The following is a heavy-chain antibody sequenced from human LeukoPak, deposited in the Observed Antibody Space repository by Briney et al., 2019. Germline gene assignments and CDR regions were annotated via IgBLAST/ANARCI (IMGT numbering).Heavy chain of an antibody. V-gene: IGHV1-2*02. CDR1: GYTFTGYY. Sequence: ASVKVSCKASGYTFTGYYMHWVRQVPGQGLEWMGWINPNSGGTNYAQKFQGRVTMTRDTSISTAYMELSRLRSDDTAVYYCARGRVVVVPAAPGPPHYWGQGTLVTVSS. J-gene: IGHJ4*02. CDR2: INPNSGGT. CDR3: ARGRVVVVPAAPGPPHY. D-gene: IGHD2-2*01.